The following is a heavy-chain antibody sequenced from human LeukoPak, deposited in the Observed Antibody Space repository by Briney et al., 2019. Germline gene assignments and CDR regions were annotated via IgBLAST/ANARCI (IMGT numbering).Heavy chain of an antibody. CDR1: GFTFSNYV. CDR2: IRSSGSGT. J-gene: IGHJ6*02. Sequence: GGSLRLSCAASGFTFSNYVMSWVRQAPGKGLEWVSSIRSSGSGTSYADSVKGRFTISRDNSQNTVYLQMNSLGAEDTAVYYCAKTPYYYYGMDVWGQGTTVTVSS. V-gene: IGHV3-23*01. CDR3: AKTPYYYYGMDV.